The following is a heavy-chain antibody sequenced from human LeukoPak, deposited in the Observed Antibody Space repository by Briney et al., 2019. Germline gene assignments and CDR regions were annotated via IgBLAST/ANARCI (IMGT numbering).Heavy chain of an antibody. V-gene: IGHV3-43*02. CDR2: ISGDGGST. D-gene: IGHD3-16*01. J-gene: IGHJ6*03. CDR1: GFTFDDYA. Sequence: GGSLRLSWAASGFTFDDYAMHWVRQPPGKGLEWVSLISGDGGSTYYADSVKGRFTISRDNSKNSLYLQMNSLSTEDTDLYYCANDKRFDYYYYMDVWGKGTTVTVSS. CDR3: ANDKRFDYYYYMDV.